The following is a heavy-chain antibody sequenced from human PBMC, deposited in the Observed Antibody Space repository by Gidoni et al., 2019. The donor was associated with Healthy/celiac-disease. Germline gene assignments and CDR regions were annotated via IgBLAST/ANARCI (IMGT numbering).Heavy chain of an antibody. CDR3: ARTYGDYPYFDY. Sequence: QLQLQESGSGLVTPSQTLSLTCAVSGGSISSGGYSWSWIRQPPGKGLEWIGYIYHSGRTYYNPSRKSRVTISVDRSKNQFSLKLSSVTAADTAVYYCARTYGDYPYFDYWGQGTLVTVSS. CDR2: IYHSGRT. V-gene: IGHV4-30-2*01. D-gene: IGHD4-17*01. CDR1: GGSISSGGYS. J-gene: IGHJ4*02.